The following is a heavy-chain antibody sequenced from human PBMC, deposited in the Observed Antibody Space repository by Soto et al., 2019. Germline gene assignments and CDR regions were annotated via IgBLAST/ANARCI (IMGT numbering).Heavy chain of an antibody. CDR1: GGSFSGYY. V-gene: IGHV4-34*01. J-gene: IGHJ4*02. D-gene: IGHD6-19*01. CDR2: INHSGST. Sequence: SETLSLTCAVYGGSFSGYYWSWIRQPPGKGLEWIGEINHSGSTNYNPSLKSRVTISVDTSKNQFSLKLSSVTAADTAVYYCARDGYSSGWFQWPPFDYWGQGTLVTVSS. CDR3: ARDGYSSGWFQWPPFDY.